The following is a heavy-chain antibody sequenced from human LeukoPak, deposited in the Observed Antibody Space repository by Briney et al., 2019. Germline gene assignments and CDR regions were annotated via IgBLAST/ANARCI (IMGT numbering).Heavy chain of an antibody. V-gene: IGHV3-21*01. Sequence: GGSLRLSCAASGFTFSSYAMNWVRQAPGKGLEWVSSISSSSSYIYYADSVKGRFTISRDNAKNSLYLQMNSLRAEDTAVYYCARRGPPDYYYGMDVWGQGTTVTVSS. CDR3: ARRGPPDYYYGMDV. CDR2: ISSSSSYI. J-gene: IGHJ6*02. CDR1: GFTFSSYA. D-gene: IGHD2-2*01.